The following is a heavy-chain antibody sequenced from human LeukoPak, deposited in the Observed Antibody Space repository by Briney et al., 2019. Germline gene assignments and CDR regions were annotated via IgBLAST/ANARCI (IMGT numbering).Heavy chain of an antibody. Sequence: SETLSLTCTVSGGSISSSSYYWGWIRQPPGKGLEWIGSIYYSGSTYYNPSLKSRVTISVDTSKNQFSLKLSSVTAADTAVYYCAKYGDYEGLDYWGQGTLVTVSS. CDR2: IYYSGST. V-gene: IGHV4-39*07. D-gene: IGHD5-12*01. CDR3: AKYGDYEGLDY. CDR1: GGSISSSSYY. J-gene: IGHJ4*02.